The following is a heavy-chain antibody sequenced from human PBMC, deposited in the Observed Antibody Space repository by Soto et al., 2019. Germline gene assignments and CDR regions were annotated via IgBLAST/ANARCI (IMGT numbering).Heavy chain of an antibody. V-gene: IGHV1-18*04. J-gene: IGHJ4*02. CDR2: ISAYNGNT. CDR3: ARDPLAYSGSYHRALGY. D-gene: IGHD1-26*01. Sequence: QVQLVQSGAEVKKPGASVKVSCKASGYTFTSYGISWVRQAPGQGLEWMGWISAYNGNTNYAQKLQGRVTMTTDTSTSTSYMELRSLRSDDTAVYYCARDPLAYSGSYHRALGYWGQGTLVTVSS. CDR1: GYTFTSYG.